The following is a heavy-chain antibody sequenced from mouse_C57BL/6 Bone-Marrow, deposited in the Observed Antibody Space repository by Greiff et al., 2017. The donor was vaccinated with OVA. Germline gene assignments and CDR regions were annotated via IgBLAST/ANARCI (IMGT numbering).Heavy chain of an antibody. J-gene: IGHJ3*01. CDR3: ARIYDYGAWFAY. D-gene: IGHD2-4*01. V-gene: IGHV1-42*01. Sequence: EVHLVESGPELVKPGASVKISCKASGYSFTGYYMNWVKQSPEKSLEWIGEINPSTGGTTYNQKFKAKATLTVDKSSSTAYMQLKSLTSEDSAVYYCARIYDYGAWFAYWGQGTLVTVSA. CDR1: GYSFTGYY. CDR2: INPSTGGT.